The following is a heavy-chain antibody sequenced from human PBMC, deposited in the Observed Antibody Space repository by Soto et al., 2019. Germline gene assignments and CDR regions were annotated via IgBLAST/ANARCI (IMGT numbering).Heavy chain of an antibody. V-gene: IGHV3-21*01. Sequence: PGGSLRLSCAASGFICNTYSMDWVRQAPGKGLEWVASISPSGSYMYYGDSLKGRFTVSRDNAKNSLYVQMDSLRADDTAIYYCARFGLVTFDCWGQGTLVTVSS. CDR3: ARFGLVTFDC. D-gene: IGHD3-3*01. J-gene: IGHJ4*02. CDR2: ISPSGSYM. CDR1: GFICNTYS.